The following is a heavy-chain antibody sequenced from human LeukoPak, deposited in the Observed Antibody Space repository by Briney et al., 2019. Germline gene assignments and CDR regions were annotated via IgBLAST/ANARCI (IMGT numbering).Heavy chain of an antibody. CDR3: ARSRGIPEYYFDY. J-gene: IGHJ4*02. CDR2: TIPIFGTA. D-gene: IGHD2-21*01. Sequence: SVKVSCKASGGTFSSYAISWVRQAPGQGLEWMGGTIPIFGTANYAQKFQGRVTITADESTSTAYMELSSLRSEDTAVYYCARSRGIPEYYFDYWGQGTLVIVSS. V-gene: IGHV1-69*13. CDR1: GGTFSSYA.